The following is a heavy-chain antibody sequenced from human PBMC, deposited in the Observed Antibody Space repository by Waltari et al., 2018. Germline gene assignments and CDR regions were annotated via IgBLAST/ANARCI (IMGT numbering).Heavy chain of an antibody. V-gene: IGHV3-7*01. J-gene: IGHJ4*02. CDR3: ARARGAYLDY. CDR2: IKKDGSAK. CDR1: GFTFSSYW. Sequence: EVQLVESGGGLVQPGGSLRLSCAASGFTFSSYWMSWVRQAPGKGLEGVANIKKDGSAKYSGDAVKGRVTSSRDNAKNSLYLKMNSRRAEDTAVYYCARARGAYLDYGGQGTLVTVSS.